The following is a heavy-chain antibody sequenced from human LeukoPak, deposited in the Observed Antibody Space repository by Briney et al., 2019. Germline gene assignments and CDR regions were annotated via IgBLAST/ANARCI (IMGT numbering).Heavy chain of an antibody. V-gene: IGHV1-18*01. Sequence: ASVKVSCKASGYTFTSYGISWVRQAPGQGLEWMGWISAYNGNTNYAQKLQGRVTMTTDTSTSTAYMELRSLRSEDTAVYYCAREEFGGGAFDIWGQGTMVTVSS. CDR2: ISAYNGNT. D-gene: IGHD3-10*01. J-gene: IGHJ3*02. CDR1: GYTFTSYG. CDR3: AREEFGGGAFDI.